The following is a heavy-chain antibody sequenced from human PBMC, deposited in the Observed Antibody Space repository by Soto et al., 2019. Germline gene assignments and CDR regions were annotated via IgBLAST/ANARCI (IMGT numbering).Heavy chain of an antibody. J-gene: IGHJ4*02. Sequence: QVQLQESGPGLVKPSQTLSLTCTVSGGSISSGGYYWSWIRQHPGKGLEWIGYIYYSGSTYYNPSLKSRVTISVDTSKNQFSLKLSSVTAADTAVYYFASGYYDFWSAYYFDYWGQGTLVTVSS. CDR3: ASGYYDFWSAYYFDY. V-gene: IGHV4-31*03. D-gene: IGHD3-3*01. CDR2: IYYSGST. CDR1: GGSISSGGYY.